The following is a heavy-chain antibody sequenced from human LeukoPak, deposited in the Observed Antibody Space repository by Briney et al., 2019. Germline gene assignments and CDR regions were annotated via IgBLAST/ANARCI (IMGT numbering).Heavy chain of an antibody. Sequence: SETLSLTCTVSGGSISSYSWNWVRQPPGKGLEWIGYVFRDGTTHYNPSLKSRVTISVDLSKNHFSLKLSSVTAADTAVYYCAREHTPGYYFDYWGQGTLVTVSS. J-gene: IGHJ4*02. CDR2: VFRDGTT. CDR3: AREHTPGYYFDY. V-gene: IGHV4-59*12. CDR1: GGSISSYS. D-gene: IGHD2-21*01.